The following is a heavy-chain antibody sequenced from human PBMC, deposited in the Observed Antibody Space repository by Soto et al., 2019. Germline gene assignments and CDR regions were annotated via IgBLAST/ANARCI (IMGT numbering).Heavy chain of an antibody. V-gene: IGHV1-8*01. CDR2: MNPNSGNT. D-gene: IGHD3-9*01. CDR3: ARLLRYFDWLLAYYYYGMDV. J-gene: IGHJ6*02. CDR1: GYTFTSYD. Sequence: ASVKVSCKASGYTFTSYDINWVRQATGQGLEWMGWMNPNSGNTGYAQKFQGRVTMTRNTSISTAYMELSSLRSEDTAVYYCARLLRYFDWLLAYYYYGMDVWGQGTTVTVSS.